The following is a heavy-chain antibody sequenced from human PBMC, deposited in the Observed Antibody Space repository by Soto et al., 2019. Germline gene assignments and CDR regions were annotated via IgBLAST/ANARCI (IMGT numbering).Heavy chain of an antibody. J-gene: IGHJ3*01. CDR1: GFTFSDFY. CDR2: ITSTNSYT. Sequence: PDGSLRLSCAASGFTFSDFYMNWIRQAPGKGLEWVSYITSTNSYTDYADSVKGRFTISRDNAKKSLYLQMNSLRAEDTAVYYCARGVYSGWYRADAFDVWGQGIMVTV. CDR3: ARGVYSGWYRADAFDV. V-gene: IGHV3-11*05. D-gene: IGHD6-19*01.